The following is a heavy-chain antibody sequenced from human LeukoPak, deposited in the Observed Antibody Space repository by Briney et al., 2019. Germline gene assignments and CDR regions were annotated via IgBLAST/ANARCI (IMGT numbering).Heavy chain of an antibody. CDR3: ARSYFSVGAFDI. J-gene: IGHJ3*02. V-gene: IGHV4-38-2*01. Sequence: SETLSLTCGVSGYPIRTGYYWGWVRQPPGKDLEWIGSVYHSGSTYYNPSLKSRVNILVDTSKNQFSLSLTSVTAADTAVYYCARSYFSVGAFDIWGQGTMVTVSS. CDR2: VYHSGST. CDR1: GYPIRTGYY. D-gene: IGHD2/OR15-2a*01.